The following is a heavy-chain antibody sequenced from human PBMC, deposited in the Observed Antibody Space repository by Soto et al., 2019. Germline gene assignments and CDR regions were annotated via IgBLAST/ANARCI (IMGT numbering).Heavy chain of an antibody. D-gene: IGHD1-26*01. Sequence: PSETLSLTCTVSGYSISSGSYWAWIRQPPGKVPEWIASIYHGSTNYNPSLKSRVTISVDTSKNQFSLKLSSVTAADTAVYYCASVPVWIVGATPQLEWAEYFQHWGQGTLVTVSS. CDR3: ASVPVWIVGATPQLEWAEYFQH. CDR1: GYSISSGSY. V-gene: IGHV4-38-2*02. J-gene: IGHJ1*01. CDR2: IYHGST.